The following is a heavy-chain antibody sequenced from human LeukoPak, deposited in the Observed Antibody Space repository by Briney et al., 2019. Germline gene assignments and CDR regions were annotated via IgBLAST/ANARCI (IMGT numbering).Heavy chain of an antibody. CDR2: ISWNSGSI. V-gene: IGHV3-9*01. D-gene: IGHD3-16*02. Sequence: GGSLRLSCAASGFTFDDYAMHWVRQAPGKGLEWVSGISWNSGSIGYADSVKGRFTISGDNAKNSLYLQMNSLRAEDTALYYCAKGVEDYVWGSYPNWGQGTLVTVSS. CDR3: AKGVEDYVWGSYPN. J-gene: IGHJ4*02. CDR1: GFTFDDYA.